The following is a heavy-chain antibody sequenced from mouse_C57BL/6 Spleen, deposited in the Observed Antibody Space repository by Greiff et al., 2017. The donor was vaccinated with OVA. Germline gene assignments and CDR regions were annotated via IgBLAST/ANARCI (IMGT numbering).Heavy chain of an antibody. CDR2: IRSKSNNYAT. D-gene: IGHD2-2*01. Sequence: EVKLQESGGGLVQPKGSLKLSCAASGFSFNTYAMNWVRQAPGKGLEWVARIRSKSNNYATYYADSVKDRFTISRDDSESMLYLQMNNLKTEDTAMYYCVRDGGYGAWFAYWGQGTLVTVSA. J-gene: IGHJ3*01. CDR1: GFSFNTYA. CDR3: VRDGGYGAWFAY. V-gene: IGHV10-1*01.